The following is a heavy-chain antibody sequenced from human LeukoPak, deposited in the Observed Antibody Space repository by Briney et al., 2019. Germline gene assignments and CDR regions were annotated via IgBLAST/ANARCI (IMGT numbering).Heavy chain of an antibody. CDR2: INPNSGGT. V-gene: IGHV1-2*02. J-gene: IGHJ4*02. Sequence: ASVKVSCKASGYTFTGYYMHWVRQAPGQGLEWMGWINPNSGGTNYAQKFHGRVTMTRDTSISTAYMELSRLRSDDTAVYYCARPLKFIAAAGPGGYWGQGTLVTVSS. CDR1: GYTFTGYY. CDR3: ARPLKFIAAAGPGGY. D-gene: IGHD6-13*01.